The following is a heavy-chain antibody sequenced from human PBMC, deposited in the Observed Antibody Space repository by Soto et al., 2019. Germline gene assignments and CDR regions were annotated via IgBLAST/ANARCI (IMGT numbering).Heavy chain of an antibody. CDR3: ARDRCYSGYDILTVADQPVDPDY. CDR2: INSDGSST. CDR1: GVTFSSYW. Sequence: AGSLTLSCAASGVTFSSYWMHWIRQAPGKGLVWVSRINSDGSSTSYADSVKGRFTISRDNAKNTLYLQMNSLRAEDTAVYYCARDRCYSGYDILTVADQPVDPDYWGQGTLVTVSS. D-gene: IGHD5-12*01. J-gene: IGHJ4*02. V-gene: IGHV3-74*01.